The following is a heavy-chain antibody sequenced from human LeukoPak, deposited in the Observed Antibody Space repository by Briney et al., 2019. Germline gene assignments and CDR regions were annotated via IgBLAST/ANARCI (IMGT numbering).Heavy chain of an antibody. CDR2: ISYDGSNK. CDR3: AKDLEAVAAYYFDY. Sequence: PGGSLRLSCAASGFTFSSYGMHWVRQAPGKGLEWVAVISYDGSNKYYADSVKGRFTISRDNSKNTLYLQMNSLRAEDTAVYYCAKDLEAVAAYYFDYWGQGTLVTVSS. V-gene: IGHV3-30*18. D-gene: IGHD6-19*01. J-gene: IGHJ4*02. CDR1: GFTFSSYG.